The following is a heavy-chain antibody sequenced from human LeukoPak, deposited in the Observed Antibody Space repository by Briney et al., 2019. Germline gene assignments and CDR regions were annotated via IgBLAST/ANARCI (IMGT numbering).Heavy chain of an antibody. J-gene: IGHJ4*02. CDR1: GGSIGGYY. Sequence: SETLSLTCTVSGGSIGGYYWSWIRQPPGKGLEWIGYIYYSGSTNYNPSLKSRVTISVDTSKNQFSLKLSSVTAADTAVYYCARATFGDYYDSSGYPYFDYWGQGTLVTVSS. D-gene: IGHD3-22*01. CDR3: ARATFGDYYDSSGYPYFDY. V-gene: IGHV4-59*01. CDR2: IYYSGST.